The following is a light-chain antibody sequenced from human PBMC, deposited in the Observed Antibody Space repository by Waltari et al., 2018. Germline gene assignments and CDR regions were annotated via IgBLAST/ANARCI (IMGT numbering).Light chain of an antibody. CDR3: LSRDTTSTRV. Sequence: SSELTQDPAVSVALGQTVSITCQGDSLSRYYASWYQQRPGQAPILSLYGQDNRPAGIPDRFSGSTSGNTASLTITGAQAEDEADYYCLSRDTTSTRVFGGGTRLTV. J-gene: IGLJ3*02. V-gene: IGLV3-19*01. CDR1: SLSRYY. CDR2: GQD.